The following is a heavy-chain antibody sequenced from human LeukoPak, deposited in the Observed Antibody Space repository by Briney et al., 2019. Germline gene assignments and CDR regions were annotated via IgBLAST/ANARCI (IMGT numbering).Heavy chain of an antibody. CDR1: GFTFSSYW. Sequence: GGSLRLSCAASGFTFSSYWMSWVRQAPGKGLEWVANIKQDGSEKYYVDSVKGRFTISRDNAKNSLYLQMNSLRAEDTAVYYCARVQYYDFWSGYYTWYFDYWGQGTLVTVSS. J-gene: IGHJ4*02. CDR3: ARVQYYDFWSGYYTWYFDY. CDR2: IKQDGSEK. V-gene: IGHV3-7*01. D-gene: IGHD3-3*01.